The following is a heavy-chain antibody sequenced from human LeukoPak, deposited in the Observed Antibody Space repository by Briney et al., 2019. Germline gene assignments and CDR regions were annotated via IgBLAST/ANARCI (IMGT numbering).Heavy chain of an antibody. Sequence: ASVKVSCKVSGYTLTELSMHWVRQAPGKGLEWMGGFDPEDGETIYAQKFQGRVTMTEDTSTDTAYMVLSSLRSEDTAVYYCATSSSIAVAPRYFDYWGQGTLVAVSS. CDR1: GYTLTELS. CDR3: ATSSSIAVAPRYFDY. J-gene: IGHJ4*02. CDR2: FDPEDGET. D-gene: IGHD6-19*01. V-gene: IGHV1-24*01.